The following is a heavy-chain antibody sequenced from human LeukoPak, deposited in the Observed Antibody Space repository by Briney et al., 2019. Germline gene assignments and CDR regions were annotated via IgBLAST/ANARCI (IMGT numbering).Heavy chain of an antibody. J-gene: IGHJ4*02. CDR2: IYYSGST. D-gene: IGHD2-15*01. CDR1: GGSISSSSYY. V-gene: IGHV4-39*01. Sequence: SETLSLTCTVSGGSISSSSYYWGWIRQPPGKGLEWIGSIYYSGSTYYNPSLKSRVTISVDTSKNQFSLKLSSVTAADTAVYYCARSHLDCSGGSCLTTPAYWGQGTLVTVSS. CDR3: ARSHLDCSGGSCLTTPAY.